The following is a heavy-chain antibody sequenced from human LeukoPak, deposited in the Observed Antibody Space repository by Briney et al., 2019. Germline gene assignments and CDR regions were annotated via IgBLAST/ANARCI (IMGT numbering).Heavy chain of an antibody. D-gene: IGHD7-27*01. CDR2: INVSPAYI. J-gene: IGHJ3*02. V-gene: IGHV3-21*01. Sequence: GGSLRLSCAASGFAFSSYSMSWVRQAPGKGLEWVSSINVSPAYISYADSVKGRFTISRDNAKNSLYLQMNSLRAEDTAVYFCARDLYWGAGALDIWGQGTVVTVSS. CDR1: GFAFSSYS. CDR3: ARDLYWGAGALDI.